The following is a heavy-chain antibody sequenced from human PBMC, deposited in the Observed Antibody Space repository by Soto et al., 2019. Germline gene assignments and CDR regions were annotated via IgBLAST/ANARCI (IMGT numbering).Heavy chain of an antibody. V-gene: IGHV3-30-3*01. D-gene: IGHD3-22*01. CDR3: ARQGGGDSYESSGFDY. J-gene: IGHJ4*02. CDR1: GITFNTYP. CDR2: ISYDGSNK. Sequence: QVQLVESGGGVVQPGRSLRLSCVASGITFNTYPMHWVRQAPGKGLEWVALISYDGSNKYYADSVKGRFTISRDNSKNKLYLQMNSLRAEDTAVFYCARQGGGDSYESSGFDYWGQGTLVTVSS.